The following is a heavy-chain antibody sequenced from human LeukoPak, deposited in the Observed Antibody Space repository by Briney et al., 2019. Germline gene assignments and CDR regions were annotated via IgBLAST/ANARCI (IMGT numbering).Heavy chain of an antibody. Sequence: AGGSLRLSCAASGFTFTIYWMSWVRQAPGKGLEWMANIKQDGSEKYYVDSVKGRFTISRDNAKNSLYLQMNSLRAEDTAVYYCARVGIPTYFDYWGQGTLVTVSA. CDR3: ARVGIPTYFDY. CDR2: IKQDGSEK. CDR1: GFTFTIYW. J-gene: IGHJ4*02. V-gene: IGHV3-7*05.